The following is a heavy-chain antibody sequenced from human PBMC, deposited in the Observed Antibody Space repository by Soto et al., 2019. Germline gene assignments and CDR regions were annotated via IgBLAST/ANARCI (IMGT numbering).Heavy chain of an antibody. J-gene: IGHJ2*01. V-gene: IGHV3-33*06. CDR2: IWYDGSNK. D-gene: IGHD4-4*01. CDR3: AKGGGATTVDYWYFDL. Sequence: QVQLVESGGGVVQPGRSLRLSCAASGFTFSSYGMHWVRQAPGKGLEWVAVIWYDGSNKYYADSVKGRFTISRDNSKNXLYLQMNSLRAEDTAVYYCAKGGGATTVDYWYFDLWGRGTLVTVSS. CDR1: GFTFSSYG.